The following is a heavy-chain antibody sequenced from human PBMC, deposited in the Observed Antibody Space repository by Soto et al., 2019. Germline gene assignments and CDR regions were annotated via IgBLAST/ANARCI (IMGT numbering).Heavy chain of an antibody. CDR1: GASISGFY. Sequence: SETLSLTCTVSGASISGFYWSWIRKSAGKGLEWIGRIYATGTTDYNPFLKSRVMMSVDTSKKQFSLKLRSVTAADTAVYYCVRDGTKTLRDWFDPWGQGISVTVSS. V-gene: IGHV4-4*07. CDR3: VRDGTKTLRDWFDP. D-gene: IGHD1-1*01. J-gene: IGHJ5*02. CDR2: IYATGTT.